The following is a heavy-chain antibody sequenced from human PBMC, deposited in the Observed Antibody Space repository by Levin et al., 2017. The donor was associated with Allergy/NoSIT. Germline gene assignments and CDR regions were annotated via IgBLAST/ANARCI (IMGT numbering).Heavy chain of an antibody. CDR1: GGSISSSSYY. J-gene: IGHJ6*02. CDR2: IYYSGST. CDR3: ARIGSLADYGDYVFSFFYFPSYYYGMDV. Sequence: PSETLSLTCTVSGGSISSSSYYWGWIRQPPGKGLEWIGSIYYSGSTYYNPSLKSRVTISVDTSKNQFSLKLSSVTAADTAVYYCARIGSLADYGDYVFSFFYFPSYYYGMDVWGQGTTVTVSS. V-gene: IGHV4-39*07. D-gene: IGHD4-17*01.